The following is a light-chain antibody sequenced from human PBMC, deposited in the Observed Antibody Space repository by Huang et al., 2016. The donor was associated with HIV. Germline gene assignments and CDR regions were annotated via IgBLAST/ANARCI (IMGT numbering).Light chain of an antibody. CDR1: QSLSSSY. CDR3: QQYGTSPYT. J-gene: IGKJ2*01. CDR2: GAS. V-gene: IGKV3-20*01. Sequence: EVVLTQSPDTLSSSPGDRVTVSCRASQSLSSSYIAWYQQRPGQAPRLLIYGASTRATDIPDRFSGSGSGTDFTLTINRLEPADFAMYYCQQYGTSPYTFGQGTNLEIK.